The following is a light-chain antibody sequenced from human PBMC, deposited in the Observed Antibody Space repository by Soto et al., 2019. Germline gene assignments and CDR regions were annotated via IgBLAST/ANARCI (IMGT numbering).Light chain of an antibody. V-gene: IGKV1-39*01. CDR1: QSIMGY. J-gene: IGKJ1*01. CDR3: QQSRSIPWT. CDR2: AAS. Sequence: DVQLTQSPSSLSASLGDRVAITCRSSQSIMGYVNWFQQKPGKAPKLLIYAASNLQSGVSSRFSGSGSGTDFTLTISSLQPEDFATYYCQQSRSIPWTFGQGTKVEIK.